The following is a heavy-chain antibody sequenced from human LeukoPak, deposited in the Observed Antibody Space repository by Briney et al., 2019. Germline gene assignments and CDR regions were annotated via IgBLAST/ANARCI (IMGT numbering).Heavy chain of an antibody. V-gene: IGHV4-39*01. J-gene: IGHJ4*02. D-gene: IGHD5-24*01. CDR2: IYYSGST. CDR3: ASLQEDGYNLDY. Sequence: SETLSLTCTVSGGSISSSSYYWGWIRQPPGKGLERIGSIYYSGSTYYNPSLKSRVTISVDTSKNQFSLKLSSVTAADTAVYYCASLQEDGYNLDYWGQGTLVTVSS. CDR1: GGSISSSSYY.